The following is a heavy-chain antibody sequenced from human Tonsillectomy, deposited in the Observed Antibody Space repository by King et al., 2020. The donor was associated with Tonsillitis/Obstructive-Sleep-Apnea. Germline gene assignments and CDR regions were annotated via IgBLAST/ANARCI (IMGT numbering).Heavy chain of an antibody. D-gene: IGHD2-15*01. J-gene: IGHJ3*02. CDR2: INRDGTEK. CDR1: GFTFSSYW. Sequence: VQLVESGGGLVQPGGSLRLSCAASGFTFSSYWMTWVRQAPGKGLEWVANINRDGTEKHYVDSLKGRFTVSRENAKNSLYLQVNSLRAEDTAIYYCARDPFYHCSSGSCYAAFDIWGQGTMVTVSS. V-gene: IGHV3-7*01. CDR3: ARDPFYHCSSGSCYAAFDI.